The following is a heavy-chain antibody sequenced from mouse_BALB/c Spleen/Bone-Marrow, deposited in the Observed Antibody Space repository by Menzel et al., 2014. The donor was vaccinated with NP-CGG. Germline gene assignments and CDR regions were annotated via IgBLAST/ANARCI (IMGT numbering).Heavy chain of an antibody. CDR1: GFSLTSYG. Sequence: VMLVESGPGLVQPSQTLSITCTVSGFSLTSYGVHWVRQSPGKGLEWLGVIWSGRSTDYNAAFISRLSISKDNSKSQVFFKMNSLQSNDTAIYYCASSSMVACGQGTTLTVSS. J-gene: IGHJ2*01. CDR2: IWSGRST. CDR3: ASSSMVA. D-gene: IGHD2-10*02. V-gene: IGHV2-2*03.